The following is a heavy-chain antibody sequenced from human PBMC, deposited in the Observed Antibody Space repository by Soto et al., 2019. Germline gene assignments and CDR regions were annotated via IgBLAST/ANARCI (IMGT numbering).Heavy chain of an antibody. CDR2: VYHSGST. Sequence: SETLSLTCTVSGAFVSSDYWNWIRQPPGKGLEWIGYVYHSGSTNYNPSLNSRLTISADTSKKQFSLKLSSVTAADTAVYYCARGYGTEYFDLWGQGILVTVSS. CDR3: ARGYGTEYFDL. V-gene: IGHV4-4*08. D-gene: IGHD2-8*02. CDR1: GAFVSSDY. J-gene: IGHJ4*02.